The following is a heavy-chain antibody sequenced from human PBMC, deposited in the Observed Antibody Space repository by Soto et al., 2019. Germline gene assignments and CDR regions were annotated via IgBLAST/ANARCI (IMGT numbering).Heavy chain of an antibody. J-gene: IGHJ4*02. CDR3: VTDVPNDIYPYDY. V-gene: IGHV3-15*01. Sequence: GGSLRLSCAASGFTFSSASMTWVRQAPGKGLEWVGLIKSKADGETTHYAAPVEGRFTISRDDSKSTLSLQMNSLKVEDTAVYYCVTDVPNDIYPYDYWGQGTLVTVSS. D-gene: IGHD3-9*01. CDR1: GFTFSSAS. CDR2: IKSKADGETT.